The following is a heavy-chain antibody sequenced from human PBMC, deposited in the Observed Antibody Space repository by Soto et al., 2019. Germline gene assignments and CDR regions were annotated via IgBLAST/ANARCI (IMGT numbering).Heavy chain of an antibody. CDR3: ARDLSGFTNPYYYYYGMDV. CDR2: IKQDGSEK. J-gene: IGHJ6*02. CDR1: GFTFSSYW. D-gene: IGHD2-8*01. Sequence: EVQLVESGGGLVQPGGSLRLSCAASGFTFSSYWMSWVRQAPGKGLEWVANIKQDGSEKYYVDSVKGRFTISRDNAKNXLXQQMNSLRAEDTAVYYCARDLSGFTNPYYYYYGMDVWGQGTTVTVSS. V-gene: IGHV3-7*04.